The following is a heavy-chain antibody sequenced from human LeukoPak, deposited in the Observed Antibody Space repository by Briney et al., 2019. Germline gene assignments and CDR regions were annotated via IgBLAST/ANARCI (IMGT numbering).Heavy chain of an antibody. CDR3: ATTEAPSYDSSGYRVPSGGFQH. V-gene: IGHV1-24*01. CDR1: GYTLTELS. Sequence: ASVTVSCKVSGYTLTELSMHWVRQAPGKGLEWMGGFDPEHGETVYAQKFQGRLTMTEDTSTDTAYMELSSLRSEDTAVYYCATTEAPSYDSSGYRVPSGGFQHWGQGTLVTVSS. J-gene: IGHJ1*01. D-gene: IGHD3-22*01. CDR2: FDPEHGET.